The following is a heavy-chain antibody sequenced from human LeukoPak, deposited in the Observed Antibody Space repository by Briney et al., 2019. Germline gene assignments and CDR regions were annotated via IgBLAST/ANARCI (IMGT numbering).Heavy chain of an antibody. CDR1: GYTFTSYG. CDR3: ASDHGIAARRGNWLDP. D-gene: IGHD6-6*01. V-gene: IGHV1-18*01. J-gene: IGHJ5*02. CDR2: ISAYNGNT. Sequence: ASVKVSCKASGYTFTSYGISWVRQAPGQGLEWMGWISAYNGNTNYAQKLQGRVTMTTDTSTSTAYMELRSLRSDDTAVYYCASDHGIAARRGNWLDPWGQGTLVTVSS.